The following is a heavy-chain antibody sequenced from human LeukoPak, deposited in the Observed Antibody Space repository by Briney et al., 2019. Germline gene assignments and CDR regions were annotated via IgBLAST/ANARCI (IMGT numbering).Heavy chain of an antibody. D-gene: IGHD6-13*01. CDR3: ARGLGIAEYNFDY. CDR1: GYTFTWYF. V-gene: IGHV1-46*01. CDR2: INPSGGGT. Sequence: ASVKVSCKASGYTFTWYFIHWVRHAPGQGLEWVGIINPSGGGTNYAQKFQGRVTMTRDTSTSTFYMELSSLKSEDTAVYYCARGLGIAEYNFDYWGQGTLVTVSS. J-gene: IGHJ4*02.